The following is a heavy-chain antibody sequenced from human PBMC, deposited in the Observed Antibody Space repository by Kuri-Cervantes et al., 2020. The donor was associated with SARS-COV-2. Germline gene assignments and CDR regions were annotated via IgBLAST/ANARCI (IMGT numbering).Heavy chain of an antibody. J-gene: IGHJ6*02. D-gene: IGHD1-26*01. Sequence: ASVKVSCKASGYTFTSYAMNWVRQAPGQGLVWMGWINTNTGNQTYAQGFTGRFVFSLDTSVSTAYLQISSLKAEDTAVYYCAREGGELQWGLDYYYGMDVWGQGTTVTVSS. CDR3: AREGGELQWGLDYYYGMDV. CDR2: INTNTGNQ. V-gene: IGHV7-4-1*02. CDR1: GYTFTSYA.